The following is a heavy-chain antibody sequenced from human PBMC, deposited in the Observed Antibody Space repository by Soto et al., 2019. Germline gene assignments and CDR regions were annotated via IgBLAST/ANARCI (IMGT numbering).Heavy chain of an antibody. J-gene: IGHJ6*02. Sequence: GASVKVSCKASGYTFTSYYIHWVRQAPGQRLERMGIINPSGGSTSYAQKFQGRVTMTRDTSTSTVYMELSSLRSEDTAVYYCASRNPRGYSYGYIHYYGMDVWGQGTTVTVSS. CDR2: INPSGGST. CDR1: GYTFTSYY. D-gene: IGHD5-18*01. CDR3: ASRNPRGYSYGYIHYYGMDV. V-gene: IGHV1-46*01.